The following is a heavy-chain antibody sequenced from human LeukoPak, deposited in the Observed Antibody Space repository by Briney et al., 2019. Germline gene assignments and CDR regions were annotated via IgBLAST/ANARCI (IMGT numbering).Heavy chain of an antibody. CDR1: GFIFSDYY. V-gene: IGHV3-11*01. CDR2: ISSSGSTM. CDR3: ARDPGSGYEEHFDY. J-gene: IGHJ4*02. Sequence: GGSLRLSCAASGFIFSDYYMSWIRQAPGKGLEWMSYISSSGSTMYYTDSVKGRFTISRDNAKDSLYLQMNSLRAEDTAVYYCARDPGSGYEEHFDYWGQGTLVTVSS. D-gene: IGHD5-12*01.